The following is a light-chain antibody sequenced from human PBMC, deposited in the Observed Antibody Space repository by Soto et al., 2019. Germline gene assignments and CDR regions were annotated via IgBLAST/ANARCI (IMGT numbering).Light chain of an antibody. CDR2: GAS. CDR1: QSVDSAY. V-gene: IGKV3-20*01. Sequence: EIVLTQSPGTLSLSPGDRATLSCRASQSVDSAYLAWYQHKPGQAPRLLIYGASSRFTGVPDRFAGSGSGTDFTLTISRREPEDVAVYYCQKYYSSPRFGQGTKVEIK. J-gene: IGKJ1*01. CDR3: QKYYSSPR.